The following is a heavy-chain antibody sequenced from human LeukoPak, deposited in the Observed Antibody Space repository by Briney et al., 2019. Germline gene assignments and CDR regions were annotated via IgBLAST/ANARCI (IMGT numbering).Heavy chain of an antibody. V-gene: IGHV3-15*01. J-gene: IGHJ4*02. CDR1: GFAFTNAW. Sequence: PGGSLRLSCAASGFAFTNAWMTWVRQAPGKGLEWVGRIKSKTDGGTTDYAAPVKGRFTISRDDSKNTLYLQMDSLKTEDTAVYYCRVIVSIVGATNWGQGTLVTVSS. CDR3: RVIVSIVGATN. CDR2: IKSKTDGGTT. D-gene: IGHD1-26*01.